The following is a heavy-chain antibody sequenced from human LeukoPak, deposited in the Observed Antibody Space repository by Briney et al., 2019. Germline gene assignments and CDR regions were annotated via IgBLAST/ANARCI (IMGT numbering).Heavy chain of an antibody. Sequence: GESLKISCKGSGYSFTSYWSSWVRQMPGKGLEWMERIDPSDSYTNYSPSFQGHVTIPADKSISTAYLQWSSLRASDTAMYYCARLDRLIVAVRSDYWGQGTLVTVSS. CDR1: GYSFTSYW. D-gene: IGHD2-21*01. CDR2: IDPSDSYT. J-gene: IGHJ4*02. CDR3: ARLDRLIVAVRSDY. V-gene: IGHV5-10-1*01.